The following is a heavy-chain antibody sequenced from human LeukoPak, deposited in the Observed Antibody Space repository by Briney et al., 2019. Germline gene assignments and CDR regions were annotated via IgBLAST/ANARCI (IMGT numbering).Heavy chain of an antibody. D-gene: IGHD6-13*01. V-gene: IGHV4-39*01. J-gene: IGHJ4*02. Sequence: SETLSLTCTVSGGSVSSSSYYWGWIRQPPGKGLEWIGSIYYSGSTYYNPSLKSRVTISVDTSKNQFSLKLSSVTAADTAVYHCARLPYSSRWYSDSWGQGTLVTVSS. CDR1: GGSVSSSSYY. CDR2: IYYSGST. CDR3: ARLPYSSRWYSDS.